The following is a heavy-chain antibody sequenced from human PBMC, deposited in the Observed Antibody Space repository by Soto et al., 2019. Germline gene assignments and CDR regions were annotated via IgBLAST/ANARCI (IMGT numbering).Heavy chain of an antibody. CDR1: GFTFDDYG. CDR2: VNWNGGST. Sequence: GGSLRLSCAASGFTFDDYGMSWARQAPGKGLEWVSGVNWNGGSTGYADSVKGRFTISRDNAKNSLYLQMNSLRAEDTAFYYCVRGASLNFDYWGQGTLVTVS. V-gene: IGHV3-20*04. CDR3: VRGASLNFDY. D-gene: IGHD1-26*01. J-gene: IGHJ4*02.